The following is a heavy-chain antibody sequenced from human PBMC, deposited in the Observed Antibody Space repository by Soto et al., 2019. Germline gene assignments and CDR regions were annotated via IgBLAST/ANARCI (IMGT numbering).Heavy chain of an antibody. D-gene: IGHD1-26*01. V-gene: IGHV3-11*01. CDR3: ARDGHGSGSPDDAFDI. J-gene: IGHJ3*02. CDR2: ISSSGSTI. Sequence: PGGSLRLSCAASGFTFSDYYMSWIRQAPGKGLEEVSYISSSGSTIYYAGSVKGRFTISRENAKNSLYLQMNSLRAEDTAVYYCARDGHGSGSPDDAFDIWGQGTMVTVSS. CDR1: GFTFSDYY.